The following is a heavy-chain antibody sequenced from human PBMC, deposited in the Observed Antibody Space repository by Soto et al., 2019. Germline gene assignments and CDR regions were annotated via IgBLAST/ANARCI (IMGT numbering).Heavy chain of an antibody. V-gene: IGHV4-30-2*01. CDR3: ARGVRDFWSGYLDY. J-gene: IGHJ4*02. D-gene: IGHD3-3*01. CDR2: IYHSGST. CDR1: GGSISSGGYS. Sequence: QLQLQESGSGLVKPSQTLSLTCAVSGGSISSGGYSWSWIRQPPGKGLEWIGYIYHSGSTYYNPSLKSRVTISVDRSTNQFSLKLSSVTAADTAVYYCARGVRDFWSGYLDYWGQGTLVTVSS.